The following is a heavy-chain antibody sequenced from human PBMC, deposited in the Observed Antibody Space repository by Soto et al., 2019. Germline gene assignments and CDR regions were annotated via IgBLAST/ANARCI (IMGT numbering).Heavy chain of an antibody. Sequence: SETLSLTCTVSGGSVTSDEDYWTWIRQSPGKGLEWIGYISNSGSTGYNPSLKTRLSMSVDRSKNQFTLRLTSVTAADTAVYFCVTESGSTYGYFDHWGQGTKVTVYS. CDR3: VTESGSTYGYFDH. CDR1: GGSVTSDEDY. CDR2: ISNSGST. D-gene: IGHD5-18*01. V-gene: IGHV4-30-4*01. J-gene: IGHJ4*02.